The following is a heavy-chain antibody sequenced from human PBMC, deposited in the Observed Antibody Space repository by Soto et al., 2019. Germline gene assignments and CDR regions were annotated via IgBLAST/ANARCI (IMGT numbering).Heavy chain of an antibody. V-gene: IGHV3-23*01. Sequence: EEQLLESGGGLVQPGGSLRLSCAASGFTFINYAMNWVRQAPGKGLEWVSGTSGGGDVAFYADSVKGRFTISRDNNKNTLDLQMNTLRAEDTPLYYCVKKPIGTVLNTVYWHFDLWGRGILVTVSS. CDR2: TSGGGDVA. D-gene: IGHD4-17*01. CDR3: VKKPIGTVLNTVYWHFDL. CDR1: GFTFINYA. J-gene: IGHJ2*01.